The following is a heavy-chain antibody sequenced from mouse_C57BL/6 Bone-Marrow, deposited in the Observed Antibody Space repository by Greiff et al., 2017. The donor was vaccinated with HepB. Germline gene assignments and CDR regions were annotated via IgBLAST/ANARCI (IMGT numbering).Heavy chain of an antibody. Sequence: EVKLQESGGDLVKPGGSLKLSCAASGFTFSSYGMSWVRQTPDKRLEWVATISSGGSYTYYPDSVKGRFTISRDNAKNTLYLQMSSLKSEDTAMYYCARQEGITTAAYWGQGTLVTVSA. CDR1: GFTFSSYG. V-gene: IGHV5-6*01. CDR2: ISSGGSYT. J-gene: IGHJ3*01. CDR3: ARQEGITTAAY. D-gene: IGHD1-1*01.